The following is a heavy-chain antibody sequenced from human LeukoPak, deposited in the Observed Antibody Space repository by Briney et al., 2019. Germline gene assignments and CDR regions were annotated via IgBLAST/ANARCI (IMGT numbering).Heavy chain of an antibody. D-gene: IGHD3-9*01. J-gene: IGHJ4*02. CDR1: GFTFSNAW. V-gene: IGHV3-15*01. CDR3: TTGVLTGFPR. CDR2: IKSKSGGGTT. Sequence: GGSLRLSCAPSGFTFSNAWMSWVRQAPGKGLEWVGRIKSKSGGGTTDYAAPVKGRFTISGDDSKNTLYLQMNSLKTEDTAVYCCTTGVLTGFPRWGQGTLVTVSS.